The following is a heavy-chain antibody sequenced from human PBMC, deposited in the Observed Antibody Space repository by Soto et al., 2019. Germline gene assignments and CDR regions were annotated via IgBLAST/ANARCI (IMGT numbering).Heavy chain of an antibody. V-gene: IGHV4-59*01. D-gene: IGHD4-17*01. Sequence: SETLCLTSTVSGGSISSYDGSWIRQPPGKGLEWIGYIYYSGSTNYNPSLKSRVTISVDTSKNQFSLKLSSVTAADTAVYYCARIDYGDTTDYFDYWGQGTPVTVSS. CDR2: IYYSGST. CDR3: ARIDYGDTTDYFDY. CDR1: GGSISSYD. J-gene: IGHJ4*02.